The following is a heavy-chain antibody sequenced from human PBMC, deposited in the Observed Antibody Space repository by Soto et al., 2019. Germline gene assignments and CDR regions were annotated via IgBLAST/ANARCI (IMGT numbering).Heavy chain of an antibody. J-gene: IGHJ6*02. V-gene: IGHV1-18*01. D-gene: IGHD3-3*01. CDR1: GYRFETYA. CDR3: ARGHGVIIGAMDV. Sequence: QVQLVQSGAEVKKPGASVKVSCKSSGYRFETYAMNWVRQAPGQGLEWMGWTSSYNIDTFYADKFQDRVSMTTDTSTGIAYMELRRLSSDDTAVYYCARGHGVIIGAMDVWGQGTAVTVSS. CDR2: TSSYNIDT.